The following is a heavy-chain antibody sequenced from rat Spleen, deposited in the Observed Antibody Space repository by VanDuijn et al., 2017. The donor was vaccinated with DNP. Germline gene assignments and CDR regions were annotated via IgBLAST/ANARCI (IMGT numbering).Heavy chain of an antibody. CDR3: ARIDGGFAY. J-gene: IGHJ3*01. CDR1: GFTFSNYG. V-gene: IGHV5-29*01. CDR2: ISYDGSST. D-gene: IGHD4-1*01. Sequence: EVQLVESGGGLVQPGRSLKLSCAASGFTFSNYGMAWVRQAPTKGLEWVATISYDGSSTYYRDSVKGRFIISRDNAKSTLYLQMDSLRSEDTATYYCARIDGGFAYWGQGTLVTVSS.